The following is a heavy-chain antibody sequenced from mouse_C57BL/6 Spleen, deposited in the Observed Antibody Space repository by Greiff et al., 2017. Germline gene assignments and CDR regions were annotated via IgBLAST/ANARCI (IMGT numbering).Heavy chain of an antibody. CDR2: IYPGSGST. J-gene: IGHJ1*03. CDR1: GYTFTSYW. V-gene: IGHV1-55*01. Sequence: VQLQQPGAELVKPGASVKMSCTASGYTFTSYWITWVKPRPGQGLEWIGDIYPGSGSTHYNEKFKSKATLTVDTSSSTAYMQLSRLTSEDAAVYYGARGLGEVDWYFDVWGTGTTVTVSS. CDR3: ARGLGEVDWYFDV. D-gene: IGHD4-1*01.